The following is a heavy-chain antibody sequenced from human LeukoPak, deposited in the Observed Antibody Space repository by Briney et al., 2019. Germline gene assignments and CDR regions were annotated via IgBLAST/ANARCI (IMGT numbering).Heavy chain of an antibody. J-gene: IGHJ4*02. CDR3: SRLYGGSY. CDR1: GYSFTNYW. V-gene: IGHV5-51*01. CDR2: IWPGDSDT. Sequence: GESLKISCKASGYSFTNYWIGWVRQMPGKGLEWMGVIWPGDSDTRYNPSFQGQVTISADKSINTAYLQWSSLKTSDTAMYYCSRLYGGSYWGQGTLVTVSS. D-gene: IGHD4-23*01.